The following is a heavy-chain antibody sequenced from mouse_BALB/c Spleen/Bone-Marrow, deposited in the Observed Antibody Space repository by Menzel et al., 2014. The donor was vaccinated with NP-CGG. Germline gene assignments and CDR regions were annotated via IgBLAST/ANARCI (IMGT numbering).Heavy chain of an antibody. Sequence: EVNVVESGGGLVQPGGSLKLSCAASGFDFRRYWMSWVRRAPGKGLEWIGEINTDSSTINYTPSLKDKFIISRDNAKNTLYLQMTKVRSEDTALYYCARLNYYGNLFVWGAGTTVTVSS. CDR1: GFDFRRYW. D-gene: IGHD1-1*01. J-gene: IGHJ1*01. V-gene: IGHV4-1*02. CDR2: INTDSSTI. CDR3: ARLNYYGNLFV.